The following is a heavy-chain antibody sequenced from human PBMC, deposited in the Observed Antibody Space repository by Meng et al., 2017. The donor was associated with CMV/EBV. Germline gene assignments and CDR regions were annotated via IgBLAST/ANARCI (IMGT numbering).Heavy chain of an antibody. V-gene: IGHV4-4*07. J-gene: IGHJ5*02. CDR1: GGSISSYY. D-gene: IGHD2-15*01. CDR3: ARSMVVAGDWFDP. CDR2: IYTSGST. Sequence: QVQLQESGPGPVKPSETLSPPCTVSGGSISSYYWSWIRQPAGKGLEWIGRIYTSGSTNYNPSLKSRVTMSVDTSKNQFSLKLSSVTAADTAVYYCARSMVVAGDWFDPWGQGTLVTVSS.